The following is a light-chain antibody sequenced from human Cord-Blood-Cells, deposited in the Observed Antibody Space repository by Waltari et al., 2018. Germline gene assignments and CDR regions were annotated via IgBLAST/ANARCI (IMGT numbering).Light chain of an antibody. Sequence: DSVMTQSPDYLAVSLGERATINCKYSETVLYSSNNKNYLAWYQHTPRQPPKLLIYWASTRESGVPDRFRGSGSATDFTLTISSLQAEDVAVYYCQQYYSTPQYTFGQGTKLEIK. CDR1: ETVLYSSNNKNY. CDR3: QQYYSTPQYT. V-gene: IGKV4-1*01. J-gene: IGKJ2*01. CDR2: WAS.